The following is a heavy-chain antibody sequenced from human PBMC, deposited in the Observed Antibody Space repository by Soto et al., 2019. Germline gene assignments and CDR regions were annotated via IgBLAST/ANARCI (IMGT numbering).Heavy chain of an antibody. D-gene: IGHD3-9*01. CDR1: GGSISSYY. Sequence: QVQLQESGPGLVKPSETLSLTCTVSGGSISSYYWSWIRQPPGKGLEWIGYIYYSGSTNYNPSLKSRVTISVDTSKNQFSLKLSSVTAADTAVYYCARHLRYFDWLLQGDPWFDPWGQGTLVTVSS. J-gene: IGHJ5*02. CDR3: ARHLRYFDWLLQGDPWFDP. V-gene: IGHV4-59*08. CDR2: IYYSGST.